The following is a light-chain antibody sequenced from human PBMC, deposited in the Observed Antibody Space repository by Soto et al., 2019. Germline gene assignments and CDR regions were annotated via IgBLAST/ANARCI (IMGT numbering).Light chain of an antibody. CDR2: DVS. CDR3: CSYAGSPYV. J-gene: IGLJ1*01. Sequence: QSVLTQPRSVSGSPGQSVAISCTGTSSDVGGYNYVSWYQPHPGKAPKLMIYDVSKRPSGVPDRFSGSKSGNTASLTISGLQAEDEADYYCCSYAGSPYVFGTGTKVTVL. V-gene: IGLV2-11*01. CDR1: SSDVGGYNY.